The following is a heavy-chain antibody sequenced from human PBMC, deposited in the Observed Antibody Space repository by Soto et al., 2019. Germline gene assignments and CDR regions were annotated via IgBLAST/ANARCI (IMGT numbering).Heavy chain of an antibody. CDR2: MSYDGSNK. J-gene: IGHJ4*02. Sequence: QMQLVESGGGVVQPGRSLRLSCAASGFTFSIYGMHWVRQAPGKGLEWVAFMSYDGSNKFYADSVKGRFTISRDNSENKLYLQMNSLRAEDTAVYYCVKLGGTDGYLPLHYWGQGTLVNVSS. CDR3: VKLGGTDGYLPLHY. CDR1: GFTFSIYG. D-gene: IGHD5-12*01. V-gene: IGHV3-30*18.